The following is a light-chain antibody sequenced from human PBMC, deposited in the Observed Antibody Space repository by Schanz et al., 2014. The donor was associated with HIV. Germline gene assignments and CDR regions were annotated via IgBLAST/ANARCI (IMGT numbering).Light chain of an antibody. Sequence: QSALTQPRSVSGSPGQSVTISCIGTSSDVGGYNYVSWYQQHPGKAPKLMIYDVSNRPSGVANRFSGSKSGNTASLTISGLQSDDEADYYCATWDVTLNGPVFGGGTKLTVL. CDR2: DVS. V-gene: IGLV2-11*01. CDR1: SSDVGGYNY. CDR3: ATWDVTLNGPV. J-gene: IGLJ2*01.